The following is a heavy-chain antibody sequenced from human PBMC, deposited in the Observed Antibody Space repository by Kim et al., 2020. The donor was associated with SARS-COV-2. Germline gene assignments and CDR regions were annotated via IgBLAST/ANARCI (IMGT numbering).Heavy chain of an antibody. D-gene: IGHD5-18*01. V-gene: IGHV3-9*01. CDR1: GFTFDDYA. J-gene: IGHJ4*02. CDR2: ISWNSGSI. Sequence: GGSLRLSCAASGFTFDDYAMHWVRQAPGKGLEWVSGISWNSGSIGYADSVKGRFTISRDNAKNSLYLQMNSLRAEDTALYYCAKDWGGTAIQIDYWGQGTLVTVSS. CDR3: AKDWGGTAIQIDY.